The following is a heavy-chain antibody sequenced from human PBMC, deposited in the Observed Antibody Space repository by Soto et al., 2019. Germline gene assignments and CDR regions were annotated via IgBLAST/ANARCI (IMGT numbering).Heavy chain of an antibody. Sequence: APVKGFCKASGYTFTRYDINWGRQGTGQGAEWMGWMNPNSGNTGYAQKFQGRVTMTSNTSISTPYMELSSLRSEDTAVYYCAMPTAYYYDSSGYYSGDAFDIWGQGTMVTVSS. CDR3: AMPTAYYYDSSGYYSGDAFDI. D-gene: IGHD3-22*01. CDR1: GYTFTRYD. J-gene: IGHJ3*02. CDR2: MNPNSGNT. V-gene: IGHV1-8*01.